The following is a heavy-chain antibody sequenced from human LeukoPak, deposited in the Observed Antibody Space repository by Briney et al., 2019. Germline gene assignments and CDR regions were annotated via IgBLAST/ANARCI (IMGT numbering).Heavy chain of an antibody. Sequence: ASVKVSCKASGYTFTSYDINWVRQATGQGLEWMGWMNPNSGNTGDAQKFQGRVTMTRNTSISTAYMELSSLRSEDTAVYYCARGCTNGVCYISSWFDPWGQGTLVTVSS. CDR3: ARGCTNGVCYISSWFDP. CDR2: MNPNSGNT. J-gene: IGHJ5*02. CDR1: GYTFTSYD. V-gene: IGHV1-8*01. D-gene: IGHD2-8*01.